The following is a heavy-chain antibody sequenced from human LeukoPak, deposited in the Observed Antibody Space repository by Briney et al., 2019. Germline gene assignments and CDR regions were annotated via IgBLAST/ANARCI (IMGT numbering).Heavy chain of an antibody. Sequence: GGSLRLSCAASGFTFSSYEMNWVRQAPGKGLEWVSYISSSGSTIYYADSVKGRFTISRDNAKNSLYLQMDSLRAEDTAVYYCATTRGLWWFDPWGQGTLVTVSS. CDR1: GFTFSSYE. J-gene: IGHJ5*02. CDR3: ATTRGLWWFDP. D-gene: IGHD3/OR15-3a*01. CDR2: ISSSGSTI. V-gene: IGHV3-48*03.